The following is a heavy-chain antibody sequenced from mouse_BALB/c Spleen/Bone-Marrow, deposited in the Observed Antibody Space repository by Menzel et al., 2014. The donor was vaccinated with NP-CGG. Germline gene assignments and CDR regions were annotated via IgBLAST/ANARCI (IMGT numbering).Heavy chain of an antibody. J-gene: IGHJ2*01. CDR1: GFNIKGTH. V-gene: IGHV14-3*02. CDR3: ASHTGTFAY. Sequence: VHLQQPGAELVKPGASVKLSCTASGFNIKGTHIHWVKQGPGQGLEWIGKIDPARPFTNYTPKFQDKATITADTSSNTAYLQLSSLTSEDADVYSCASHTGTFAYWGQGTPLTVSS. D-gene: IGHD4-1*01. CDR2: IDPARPFT.